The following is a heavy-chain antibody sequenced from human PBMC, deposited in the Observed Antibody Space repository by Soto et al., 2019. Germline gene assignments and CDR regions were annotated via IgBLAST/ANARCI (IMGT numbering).Heavy chain of an antibody. CDR1: GYSFTSYW. J-gene: IGHJ6*02. CDR3: ARAGYYYGSGSYEHYYYGMDV. CDR2: IYPGDSDT. V-gene: IGHV5-51*01. Sequence: ESLKISCKGSGYSFTSYWIGWVRQMPGKGLEWMGIIYPGDSDTRYSPSFQGQVTISADKSISTAYLQWSSLKASDTAMYYCARAGYYYGSGSYEHYYYGMDVWGQGTTVTVSS. D-gene: IGHD3-10*01.